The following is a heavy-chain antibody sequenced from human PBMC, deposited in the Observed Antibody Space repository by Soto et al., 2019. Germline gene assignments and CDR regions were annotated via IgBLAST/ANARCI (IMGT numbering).Heavy chain of an antibody. CDR2: ISAYNGNT. Sequence: ASVKVSCKASGYTFTNYGISWVRQAPGQGLEWMGWISAYNGNTNYAQAQKFQGRVTMTTDTSTSTAYMELRSLRSDDTAVYYWGRVTRGGGGENWFDPWGQGTLVTVSS. CDR3: GRVTRGGGGENWFDP. D-gene: IGHD3-16*01. CDR1: GYTFTNYG. J-gene: IGHJ5*02. V-gene: IGHV1-18*04.